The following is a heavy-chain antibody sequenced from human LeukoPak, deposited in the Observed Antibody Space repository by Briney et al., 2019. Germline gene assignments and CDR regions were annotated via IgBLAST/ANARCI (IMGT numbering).Heavy chain of an antibody. CDR1: GDSINGGGYY. Sequence: SETLSLTCTVSGDSINGGGYYWSWIRQHPGKGLEWIGYIYYSGSTYYNPSLKSRVTISVDTSKNQFSLKVNSVTAADTAVYYCARDNYYGPGSFVYWGQGTLVTVSS. J-gene: IGHJ4*02. CDR2: IYYSGST. CDR3: ARDNYYGPGSFVY. V-gene: IGHV4-31*03. D-gene: IGHD3-10*01.